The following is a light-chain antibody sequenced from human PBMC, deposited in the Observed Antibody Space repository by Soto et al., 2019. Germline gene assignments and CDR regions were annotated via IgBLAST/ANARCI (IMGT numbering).Light chain of an antibody. CDR3: SSYEGSRGI. J-gene: IGLJ2*01. CDR2: EVT. V-gene: IGLV2-8*01. Sequence: QSALTQPPSASGSPGQSVAISCTGTSSDVGAYNYVSWFQQHPGKAPTLIIYEVTKRPSGVPDRFSGSKSGNTASLTVSGLQAEDEADYYCSSYEGSRGIFGGGTKLTVL. CDR1: SSDVGAYNY.